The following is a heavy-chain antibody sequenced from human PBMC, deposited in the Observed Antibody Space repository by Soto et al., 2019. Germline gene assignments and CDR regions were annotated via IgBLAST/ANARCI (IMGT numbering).Heavy chain of an antibody. Sequence: SESLSLTCTVSGGSISSSSYYWGGIRQPPGKGLEWIGSIYYSGSTYYNPSLKSRVTISVDTSKNQFSLKLSSVTAADTAVYYCAREEWGYSYGLDIFDYWGQGTLVTVSS. D-gene: IGHD5-18*01. CDR3: AREEWGYSYGLDIFDY. CDR1: GGSISSSSYY. V-gene: IGHV4-39*02. CDR2: IYYSGST. J-gene: IGHJ4*02.